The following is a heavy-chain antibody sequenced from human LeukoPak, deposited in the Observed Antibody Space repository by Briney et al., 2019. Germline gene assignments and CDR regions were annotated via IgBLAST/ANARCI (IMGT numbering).Heavy chain of an antibody. J-gene: IGHJ4*02. D-gene: IGHD2-2*01. CDR3: ASCSTSYNGVDY. CDR2: IYYSGST. CDR1: GGSISSGGYY. V-gene: IGHV4-31*03. Sequence: SETLSLTCTVSGGSISSGGYYWSWIRQHPGQGLEWIGYIYYSGSTYYNPSLKSRVTISVDTSKNQFSLKLSSVTAADTAVYYCASCSTSYNGVDYWGQGTLVTVSS.